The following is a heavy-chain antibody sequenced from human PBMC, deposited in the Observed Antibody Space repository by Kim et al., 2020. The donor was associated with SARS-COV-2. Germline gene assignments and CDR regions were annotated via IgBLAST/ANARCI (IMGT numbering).Heavy chain of an antibody. Sequence: GSLRLSCTTSGFTFFGHAMSWVRQAPGKGLEWVSSIDGSDGTTYYVDSVKGRFSISRDDSRNTLYLQMSALRADDTATYYCLKGGWGWIWDYWGQGTLVTVPS. CDR3: LKGGWGWIWDY. J-gene: IGHJ4*02. V-gene: IGHV3-23*01. CDR2: IDGSDGTT. D-gene: IGHD2-21*01. CDR1: GFTFFGHA.